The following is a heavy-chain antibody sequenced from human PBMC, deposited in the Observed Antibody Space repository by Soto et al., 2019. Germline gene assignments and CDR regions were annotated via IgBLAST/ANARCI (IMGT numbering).Heavy chain of an antibody. Sequence: GGSLRLSCAASGFTFDDYTMHWVRQAPGKGLEWVSLISWDGGSTYYADSVKGRFTISRDNSKNSLYLQMNSLRTEDTALYYCAKGGVGYSSSWPDFDYWGQGTLVTVSS. V-gene: IGHV3-43*01. J-gene: IGHJ4*02. CDR1: GFTFDDYT. CDR3: AKGGVGYSSSWPDFDY. CDR2: ISWDGGST. D-gene: IGHD6-13*01.